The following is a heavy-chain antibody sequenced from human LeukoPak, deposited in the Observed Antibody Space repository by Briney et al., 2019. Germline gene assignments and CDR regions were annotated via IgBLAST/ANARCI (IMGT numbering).Heavy chain of an antibody. CDR1: GGSFSGYY. D-gene: IGHD3-22*01. Sequence: SETLSLTCAVYGGSFSGYYWSWIRQPPGKGLEWIGEINHSGSTNYNPSLKSRVTISVDTSKNQFSLKLSSVTAADTAVYYCARGRRFNYYDSSGYSRFDYWGRGTLVTVSS. CDR2: INHSGST. CDR3: ARGRRFNYYDSSGYSRFDY. J-gene: IGHJ4*02. V-gene: IGHV4-34*01.